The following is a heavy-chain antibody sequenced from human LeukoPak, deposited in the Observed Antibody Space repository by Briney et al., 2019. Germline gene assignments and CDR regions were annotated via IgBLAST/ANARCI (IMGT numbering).Heavy chain of an antibody. CDR2: ISSNGGST. Sequence: GGSLRLSCAASGFTFSSYAMHWVRQAPGKGLEYVSAISSNGGSTYYANSVKGRFTISRDNAKNSLYLQMNSLRAEDTAVYYCARVSGIAAAGSVHYYYYMDVWGKGTTVTVSS. CDR1: GFTFSSYA. V-gene: IGHV3-64*01. CDR3: ARVSGIAAAGSVHYYYYMDV. J-gene: IGHJ6*03. D-gene: IGHD6-13*01.